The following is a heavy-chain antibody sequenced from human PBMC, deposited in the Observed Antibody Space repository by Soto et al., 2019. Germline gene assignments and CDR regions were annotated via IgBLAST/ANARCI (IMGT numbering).Heavy chain of an antibody. V-gene: IGHV1-69*13. CDR3: ASLWFGELRSGYYYYGMDV. CDR2: IIPIFGTA. J-gene: IGHJ6*02. Sequence: GASVKVSCKASGGTFSSYAISWVRQAPGQGLEWMGGIIPIFGTANYAQKFQGRVTITADESTSTAYMELSSLRSEDTAVYYCASLWFGELRSGYYYYGMDVWGQGTTVTVSS. D-gene: IGHD3-10*01. CDR1: GGTFSSYA.